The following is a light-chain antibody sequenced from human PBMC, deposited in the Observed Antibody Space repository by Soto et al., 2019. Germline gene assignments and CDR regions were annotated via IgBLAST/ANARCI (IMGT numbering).Light chain of an antibody. CDR3: QQYNNWPYT. V-gene: IGKV3-15*01. J-gene: IGKJ2*01. CDR2: RAS. Sequence: EIVMTQSPATLSVSPGGSATLSCRASQHVSSNFAWYRQKPGQAPTLVIYRASTRATGIPARFSGSGSGTEFTLTISSLQSEDFTVYYCQQYNNWPYTFGQGTKLDIK. CDR1: QHVSSN.